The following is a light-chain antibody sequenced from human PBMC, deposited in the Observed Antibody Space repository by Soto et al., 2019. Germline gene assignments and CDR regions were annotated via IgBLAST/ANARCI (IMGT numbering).Light chain of an antibody. CDR1: KLGDKY. Sequence: SYELTQPPSVSVSPGQTASITSSGDKLGDKYACWYQQKPGQSPVLVIYQDSKRPSGIPERFSGSNSGNTATLTISGTQAMDEAHYYCQAWDSSSVVFGGGTKLTVL. CDR3: QAWDSSSVV. J-gene: IGLJ2*01. CDR2: QDS. V-gene: IGLV3-1*01.